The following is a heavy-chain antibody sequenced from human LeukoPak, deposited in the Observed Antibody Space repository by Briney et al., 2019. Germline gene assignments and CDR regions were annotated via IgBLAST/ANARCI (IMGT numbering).Heavy chain of an antibody. J-gene: IGHJ4*02. D-gene: IGHD6-19*01. Sequence: RGSSVTVSCMASGGIFSRYPISWLRQAPGQGLDWMGCISAYNDNTQYAQKLQGRVTMTTDTSTSTAYMEPRSLRSDDTDIYYCARAKEIPNSRGWSPGYYFDYWGQGTLVTVSS. V-gene: IGHV1-18*01. CDR2: ISAYNDNT. CDR1: GGIFSRYP. CDR3: ARAKEIPNSRGWSPGYYFDY.